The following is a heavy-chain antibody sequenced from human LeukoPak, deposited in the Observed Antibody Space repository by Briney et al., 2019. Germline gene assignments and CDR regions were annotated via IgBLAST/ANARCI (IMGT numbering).Heavy chain of an antibody. Sequence: PGGSLKLSCAASGFTFSGSAMHWVRQASGKGLEWVGRIRSKANNYATAYAASVKGRFTISRDDSKNTAYLQMNSLKTEDTAVYYCIPGGDFDYWGQGTLVTVSS. CDR1: GFTFSGSA. CDR2: IRSKANNYAT. D-gene: IGHD1-14*01. V-gene: IGHV3-73*01. J-gene: IGHJ4*02. CDR3: IPGGDFDY.